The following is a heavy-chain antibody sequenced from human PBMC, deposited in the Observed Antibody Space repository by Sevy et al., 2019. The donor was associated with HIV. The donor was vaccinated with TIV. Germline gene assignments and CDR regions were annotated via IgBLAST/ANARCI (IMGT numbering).Heavy chain of an antibody. CDR2: ISAYNGNT. D-gene: IGHD6-19*01. CDR3: ARGLHAYSSGWYGGDY. J-gene: IGHJ4*02. CDR1: GYTFTSYG. Sequence: ASVKVSCKASGYTFTSYGISWVRQAPGQGLEWMGWISAYNGNTNYAQKLQDRVTMTTETSTSTAYMELRSLRSDDTAGYYGARGLHAYSSGWYGGDYWGQGTLVTVSS. V-gene: IGHV1-18*01.